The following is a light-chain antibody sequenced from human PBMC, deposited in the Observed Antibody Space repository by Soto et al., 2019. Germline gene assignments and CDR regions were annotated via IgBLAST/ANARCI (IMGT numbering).Light chain of an antibody. V-gene: IGLV4-69*01. CDR2: VNSDGSH. CDR3: QTWGTGIRV. CDR1: SGHSRNA. J-gene: IGLJ3*02. Sequence: QSVLTQSPSASASPGASVKLTCTLSSGHSRNAIAWHQQQPEKGPRYLMKVNSDGSHSKGDGVPDRFSGSSSGAERYLIISSLHSEDEGDYYCQTWGTGIRVFGGGTQLTVL.